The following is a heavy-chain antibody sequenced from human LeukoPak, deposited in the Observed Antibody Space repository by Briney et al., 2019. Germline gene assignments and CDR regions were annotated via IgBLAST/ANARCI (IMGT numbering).Heavy chain of an antibody. D-gene: IGHD6-13*01. J-gene: IGHJ4*02. CDR1: GYTFTGYY. CDR2: INPNSGGT. V-gene: IGHV1-2*02. CDR3: ARVDAASLAVLY. Sequence: GASVKVSCKASGYTFTGYYLNWVRQAPGQGLEWMGRINPNSGGTNSGQKFQGRVTMTRDTSISTAYLELSSLTFDDTAVYYCARVDAASLAVLYWGQGTLVTVSS.